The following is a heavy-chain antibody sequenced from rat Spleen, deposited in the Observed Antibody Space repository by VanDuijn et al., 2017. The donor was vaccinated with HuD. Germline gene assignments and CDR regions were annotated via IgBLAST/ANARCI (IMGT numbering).Heavy chain of an antibody. J-gene: IGHJ2*01. D-gene: IGHD5-1*01. Sequence: EVQLVESDGGLVQPGRSLKLSCAASGFTFSDYNMAWVRQAPRKGLEWVAIITYDGSRTYYRDSVKGRFTISRDNAKSILYVQMDSLRPEDTATYYCATSGSYFDYWGQGVMVTVSS. V-gene: IGHV5S10*01. CDR2: ITYDGSRT. CDR3: ATSGSYFDY. CDR1: GFTFSDYN.